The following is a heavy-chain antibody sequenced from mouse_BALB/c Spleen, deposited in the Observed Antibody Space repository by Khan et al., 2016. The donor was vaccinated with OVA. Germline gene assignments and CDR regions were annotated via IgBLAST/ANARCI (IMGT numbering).Heavy chain of an antibody. J-gene: IGHJ3*01. CDR1: GFTFSTYA. D-gene: IGHD2-1*01. Sequence: QLVESGGGLVKPGGSLKLSCAASGFTFSTYAMSWVRQTPEKRLEWVATISSDGDYTYFPDNVTGRFTISRDNAKNTLCLQMTSLRSEDTAMYYCARSPYGNFAYWGQGTLVTVSA. CDR3: ARSPYGNFAY. CDR2: ISSDGDYT. V-gene: IGHV5-9-3*01.